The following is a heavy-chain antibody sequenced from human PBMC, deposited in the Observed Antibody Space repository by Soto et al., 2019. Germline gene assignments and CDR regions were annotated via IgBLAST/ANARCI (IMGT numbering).Heavy chain of an antibody. V-gene: IGHV1-46*02. J-gene: IGHJ4*02. D-gene: IGHD7-27*01. Sequence: QVQLVQSGSEVKRPGTSVNLSCKAAGYTFNAYSVHWVRQAPGQRLEWMGMINPSGDTTTYAQNFQGRVTITGDTSTTRVYMDLSGLLSEDTAVYYCARDWAFDYWGQGTLVTVSS. CDR3: ARDWAFDY. CDR2: INPSGDTT. CDR1: GYTFNAYS.